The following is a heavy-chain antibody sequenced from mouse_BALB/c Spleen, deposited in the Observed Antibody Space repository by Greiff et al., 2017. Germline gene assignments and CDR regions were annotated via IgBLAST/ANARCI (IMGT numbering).Heavy chain of an antibody. CDR3: AREGLLYYFDV. D-gene: IGHD2-12*01. Sequence: QVQLKQPGAELVKPGTSVKLSCKASGYNFTSYWINWVKLRPGQGLEWIGDIYPGSGSTNYNEKFKSKATLTVDTSSSTAYMQLSSLASEDSALYYCAREGLLYYFDVWGAGTTVTVSS. V-gene: IGHV1-55*01. J-gene: IGHJ1*01. CDR2: IYPGSGST. CDR1: GYNFTSYW.